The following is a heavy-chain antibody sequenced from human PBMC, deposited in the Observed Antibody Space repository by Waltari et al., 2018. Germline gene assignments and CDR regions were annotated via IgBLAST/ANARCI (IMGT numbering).Heavy chain of an antibody. CDR1: GFTFSSYA. CDR2: ISGSGGST. D-gene: IGHD6-13*01. CDR3: AKDPRSSWYWGGYYFDY. Sequence: EVQLLESGGGLVQPGGSLRLSCAASGFTFSSYAMSWVRQAPGKGLEWVSAISGSGGSTYYADSVNGRFTISRDKSKNTLYLQMNSLRAEDTAVYYCAKDPRSSWYWGGYYFDYWGQGTLVTVSS. J-gene: IGHJ4*02. V-gene: IGHV3-23*01.